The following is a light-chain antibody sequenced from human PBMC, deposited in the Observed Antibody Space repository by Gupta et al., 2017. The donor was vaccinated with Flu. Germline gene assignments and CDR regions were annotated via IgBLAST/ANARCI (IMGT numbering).Light chain of an antibody. CDR2: YHN. CDR1: STNIGNNY. CDR3: GAWDSSLSTWM. Sequence: SMLTQPPSVSAAPGQRVTISCSGSSTNIGNNYVSWYQQLPGTAPKLLIYYHNKRPSGIPDRFSGSKSGTSATLAITGLQTGDEADYYCGAWDSSLSTWMFGGGTKLTVL. J-gene: IGLJ3*02. V-gene: IGLV1-51*01.